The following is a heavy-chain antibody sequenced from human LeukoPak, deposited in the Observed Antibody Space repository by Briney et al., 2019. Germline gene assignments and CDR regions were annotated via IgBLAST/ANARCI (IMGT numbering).Heavy chain of an antibody. V-gene: IGHV3-30*04. CDR2: ISSDGRNK. CDR3: AREHLIQSIAVAGTMDY. Sequence: PGRSLRLSCAASGFTFSSYAMHWVRQAPGRGLEWVAVISSDGRNKYYADSVKGRFTISRDNSKSTLYLQMNSLRAEDTAVYYCAREHLIQSIAVAGTMDYWGQGTLVAVSS. D-gene: IGHD6-19*01. CDR1: GFTFSSYA. J-gene: IGHJ4*02.